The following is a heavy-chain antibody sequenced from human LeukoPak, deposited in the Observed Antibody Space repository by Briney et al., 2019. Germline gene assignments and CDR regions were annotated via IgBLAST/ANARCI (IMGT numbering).Heavy chain of an antibody. D-gene: IGHD3-3*01. CDR1: GFTFSDYY. CDR3: ARGGLLEWFPSLGYYMDV. CDR2: ISSSGSTI. V-gene: IGHV3-11*04. J-gene: IGHJ6*03. Sequence: GGSLRLSCAASGFTFSDYYMSWIRQAPGKGLEWVSYISSSGSTIYYADFVKGRFTISRDNAKNSLYLQMNSLRAEDTAVYYCARGGLLEWFPSLGYYMDVWGKGTTVTVSS.